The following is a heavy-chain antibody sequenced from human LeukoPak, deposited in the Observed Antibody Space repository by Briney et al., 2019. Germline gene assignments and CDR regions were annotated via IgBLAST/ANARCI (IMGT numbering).Heavy chain of an antibody. CDR2: IRSKANTYAT. V-gene: IGHV3-73*01. CDR3: TSDRYNWNLAHAFDI. Sequence: PGGSLRLSCAASGFTFSGPAIHWVRQASGKGLEWVGRIRSKANTYATTYAASVKGRFTISRDDSKNTAYLQMNSLKTEDTAVYYCTSDRYNWNLAHAFDIWGQGTMVTVSS. J-gene: IGHJ3*02. D-gene: IGHD1-7*01. CDR1: GFTFSGPA.